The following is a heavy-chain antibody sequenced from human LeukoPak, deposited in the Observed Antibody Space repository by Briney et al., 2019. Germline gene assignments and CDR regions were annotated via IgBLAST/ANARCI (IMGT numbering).Heavy chain of an antibody. D-gene: IGHD2-15*01. J-gene: IGHJ2*01. CDR3: TKGGSTIVAWYFDF. CDR2: ISWNSGSI. Sequence: GGSLRLSCAASGFTFDDYAMHWVRQAPGKGLEWVSGISWNSGSIGYADSVKGRFTISRDNAKNSLYLQMNSLRVEDTALYYCTKGGSTIVAWYFDFWGRGTLVTVSS. V-gene: IGHV3-9*01. CDR1: GFTFDDYA.